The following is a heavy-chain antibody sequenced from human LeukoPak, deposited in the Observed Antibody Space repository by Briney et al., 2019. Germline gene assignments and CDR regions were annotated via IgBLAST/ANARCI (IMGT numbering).Heavy chain of an antibody. J-gene: IGHJ4*02. CDR1: GFTFSSYG. CDR3: AKGGRSSGLGFDY. Sequence: PGGSLRLSCAASGFTFSSYGMHWVRQAPGKGLEWVAFIRYDGSNKYYADSVKGRFTISRDNSKNTLYLQMNSLRAEDTAVYYCAKGGRSSGLGFDYWGQGTLVTVSS. D-gene: IGHD6-19*01. V-gene: IGHV3-30*02. CDR2: IRYDGSNK.